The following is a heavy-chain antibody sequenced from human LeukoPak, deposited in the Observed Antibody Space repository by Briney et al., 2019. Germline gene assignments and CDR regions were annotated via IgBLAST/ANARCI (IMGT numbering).Heavy chain of an antibody. D-gene: IGHD4-17*01. J-gene: IGHJ4*02. CDR3: AKRPSDYGDYVTYFDY. CDR1: GFTFSSYG. Sequence: PGGSLRLSCAASGFTFSSYGMLWVRQAPGKGLEWVAVIWYDGSNKYYADSVKGRFTISRDNSKNTLYLQMNSLRAEDTAVYYCAKRPSDYGDYVTYFDYWGQGTLVTVSS. V-gene: IGHV3-33*06. CDR2: IWYDGSNK.